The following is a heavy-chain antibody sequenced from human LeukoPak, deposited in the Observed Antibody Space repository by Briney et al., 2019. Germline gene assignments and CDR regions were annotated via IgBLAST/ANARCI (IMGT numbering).Heavy chain of an antibody. J-gene: IGHJ3*02. Sequence: GGSLRLSCAASGFTFSSYSMNWVRQAPGKGLEWVSSISSSSSYIYYADSVKGRSTTSRDNAKNSLYLQMNSLRAEDTAVYYCARDPVAGLGAFDIWGQGTMVTVSS. V-gene: IGHV3-21*01. CDR3: ARDPVAGLGAFDI. D-gene: IGHD6-19*01. CDR1: GFTFSSYS. CDR2: ISSSSSYI.